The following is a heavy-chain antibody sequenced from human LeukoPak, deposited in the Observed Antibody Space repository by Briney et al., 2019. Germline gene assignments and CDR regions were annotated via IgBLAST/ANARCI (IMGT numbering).Heavy chain of an antibody. CDR3: ARDGDSVMVEFDY. J-gene: IGHJ4*02. Sequence: ASVKVSCKASGYTFTDYHLYWVRQAPQQGVERMGWIYPNNGGTNYAQKFQGRVTMTRDTSISTAYMELSRLRSDDTAVYYCARDGDSVMVEFDYWGQGTLVTVSS. V-gene: IGHV1-2*02. CDR1: GYTFTDYH. CDR2: IYPNNGGT. D-gene: IGHD5-18*01.